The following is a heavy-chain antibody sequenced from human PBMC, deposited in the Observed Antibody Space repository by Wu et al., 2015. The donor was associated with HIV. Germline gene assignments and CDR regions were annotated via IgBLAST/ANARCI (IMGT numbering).Heavy chain of an antibody. CDR2: ISAYSGNT. V-gene: IGHV1-18*01. CDR3: ARVCLPYSSSRNSGSYELDY. Sequence: QVQLVQSGAEVKKPGASVKVSCKASGYTFTSYGISWVRQAPGQGLEWMGWISAYSGNTNYAQKLQGRVTMTTDTSTSTAYMELRSLRSDDTAVYYCARVCLPYSSSRNSGSYELDYWGQGTLVTVSS. J-gene: IGHJ4*02. D-gene: IGHD1-26*01. CDR1: GYTFTSYG.